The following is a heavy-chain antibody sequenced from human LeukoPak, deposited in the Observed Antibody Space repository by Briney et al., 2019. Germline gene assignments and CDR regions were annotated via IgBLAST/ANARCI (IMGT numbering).Heavy chain of an antibody. D-gene: IGHD3-10*01. CDR3: AKVGYYGSGSYYPLSYFDY. Sequence: GGSLRLSCAASGFTFSSYGMHWVRQAPGKGLEWVAFIRYDGSNKYYADSVKGRFTISRDNSKNTLYLQMNSLRAEDTALYYCAKVGYYGSGSYYPLSYFDYWGQGTLVTVSS. V-gene: IGHV3-30*02. J-gene: IGHJ4*02. CDR2: IRYDGSNK. CDR1: GFTFSSYG.